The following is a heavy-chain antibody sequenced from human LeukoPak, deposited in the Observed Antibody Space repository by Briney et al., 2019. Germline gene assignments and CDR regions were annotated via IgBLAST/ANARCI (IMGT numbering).Heavy chain of an antibody. D-gene: IGHD3-9*01. CDR2: ISYDGGNT. J-gene: IGHJ4*02. CDR1: GFTFSHYP. V-gene: IGHV3-30-3*02. CDR3: ASLLTSGRLAYFFDY. Sequence: PGGSLRLSCVASGFTFSHYPLHWVRQAPGKGLEWVAVISYDGGNTYYADSVKGRFTISRDNAKNTVYLQMSSLRTEDTAVYYCASLLTSGRLAYFFDYWGQGTLVTVSS.